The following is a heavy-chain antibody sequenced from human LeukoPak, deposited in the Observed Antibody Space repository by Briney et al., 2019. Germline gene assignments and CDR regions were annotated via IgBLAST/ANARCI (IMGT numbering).Heavy chain of an antibody. D-gene: IGHD6-13*01. V-gene: IGHV4-39*01. CDR1: GGSISSAAYY. CDR2: IYYTGTT. Sequence: PSETLSLTCTVSGGSISSAAYYWGWVRQPPGKGLDWIGSIYYTGTTYYSPSLQTRATLSFDTSKNQFSLKLTSVTAADMAVYFCARRPIAAGNNWFDPWGQGTLVTVSS. CDR3: ARRPIAAGNNWFDP. J-gene: IGHJ5*02.